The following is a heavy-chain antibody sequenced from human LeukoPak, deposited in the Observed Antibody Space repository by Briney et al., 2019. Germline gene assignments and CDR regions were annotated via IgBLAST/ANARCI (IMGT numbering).Heavy chain of an antibody. Sequence: GGSLRLSCAVSGFTFSSYGTHWVRQAPGKGLEWVAFIRYDGSNKYYADSVKGRFTISRDNSKNTLYLQMDSLRAEDTAVYYCAKDLSGWLLPNSYWGQGTLVTVSS. D-gene: IGHD3-22*01. J-gene: IGHJ4*02. CDR1: GFTFSSYG. CDR3: AKDLSGWLLPNSY. CDR2: IRYDGSNK. V-gene: IGHV3-30*02.